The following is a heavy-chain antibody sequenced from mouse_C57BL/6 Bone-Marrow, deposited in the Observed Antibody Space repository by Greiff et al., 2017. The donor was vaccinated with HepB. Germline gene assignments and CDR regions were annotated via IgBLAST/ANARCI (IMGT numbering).Heavy chain of an antibody. Sequence: DVKLVESGGGLVKPGGSLKLSCAASGFTFSDYGMHWVRQAPEKGLEWVAYISSGSSTIYYADTVKGRFPISRDNAKNTLFLQMTSLRSEDTAMYYCARRLRRPHYYAMDYWGQGTSVTVSS. CDR2: ISSGSSTI. D-gene: IGHD2-2*01. CDR1: GFTFSDYG. J-gene: IGHJ4*01. CDR3: ARRLRRPHYYAMDY. V-gene: IGHV5-17*01.